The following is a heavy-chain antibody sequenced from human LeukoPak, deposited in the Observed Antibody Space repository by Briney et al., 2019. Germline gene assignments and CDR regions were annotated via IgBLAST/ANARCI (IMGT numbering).Heavy chain of an antibody. J-gene: IGHJ4*02. V-gene: IGHV3-49*03. CDR2: IRSKAYGGTT. D-gene: IGHD6-25*01. Sequence: PGGSLRLSCTSSGFTFGDYAMSWFRQAPGKGLEWVGFIRSKAYGGTTEYAASVKGRFTISRDDSKNTLYLQMNSLKTEDTAVYYCTTGGGYPFDYWGQGTLVTVSS. CDR1: GFTFGDYA. CDR3: TTGGGYPFDY.